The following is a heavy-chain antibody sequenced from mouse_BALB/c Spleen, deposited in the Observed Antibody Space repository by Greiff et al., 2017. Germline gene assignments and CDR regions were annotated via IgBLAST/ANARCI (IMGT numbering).Heavy chain of an antibody. V-gene: IGHV1-87*01. Sequence: QVQLKESGAELARPGASVKLSCKASGYTFTSYWMQWVKQRPGQGLEWIGAIYPGDGDTRYTQKFKGKATLTADKSSSTAYMQLSSLASEDSAVYYCAYGNYGFWFAYWGQGTLVTVSA. CDR3: AYGNYGFWFAY. D-gene: IGHD2-1*01. J-gene: IGHJ3*01. CDR2: IYPGDGDT. CDR1: GYTFTSYW.